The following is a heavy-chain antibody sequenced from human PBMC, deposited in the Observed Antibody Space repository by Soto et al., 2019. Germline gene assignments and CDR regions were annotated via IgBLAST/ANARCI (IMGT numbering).Heavy chain of an antibody. CDR3: AKDVNWFDP. CDR2: ITQDGSAV. Sequence: GGSLRLSCAASGFTFSSFWMHWVRQAPGKGLEWVAGITQDGSAVFYVDSVKGRFSVSRDNAKRSVSLQMNSVRDEDTAVYYCAKDVNWFDPWGQGTLVTVSS. CDR1: GFTFSSFW. J-gene: IGHJ5*02. V-gene: IGHV3-7*05.